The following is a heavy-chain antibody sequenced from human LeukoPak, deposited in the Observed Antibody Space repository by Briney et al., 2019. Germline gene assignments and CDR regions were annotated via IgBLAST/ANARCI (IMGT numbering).Heavy chain of an antibody. CDR1: GYYISDGFY. Sequence: PSETLSLTCTGSGYYISDGFYWDWIRQTPGKGLEWIGSIFHSVTTYYNPSLKSRVTISTDMSKNHFSLKLRSVTAADTGVYYCARLVPSSCYYKSYYYMDVWGKGTTVTVSS. D-gene: IGHD6-13*01. CDR2: IFHSVTT. CDR3: ARLVPSSCYYKSYYYMDV. V-gene: IGHV4-38-2*02. J-gene: IGHJ6*03.